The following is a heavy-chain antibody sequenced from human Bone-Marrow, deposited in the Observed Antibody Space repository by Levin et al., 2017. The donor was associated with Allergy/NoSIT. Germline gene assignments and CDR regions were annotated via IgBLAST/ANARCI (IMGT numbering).Heavy chain of an antibody. CDR1: GFTFSDYY. J-gene: IGHJ6*02. CDR3: ARVIEYTLRDYYYGMDV. Sequence: GESLKISCAASGFTFSDYYMSWIRQAPGKGLEWVSYISSSGSTIYYADSVKGRFTISRDNAKNSLYLQMNSLRAEDTAVYYCARVIEYTLRDYYYGMDVWGQGTTVTVSS. D-gene: IGHD6-6*01. V-gene: IGHV3-11*01. CDR2: ISSSGSTI.